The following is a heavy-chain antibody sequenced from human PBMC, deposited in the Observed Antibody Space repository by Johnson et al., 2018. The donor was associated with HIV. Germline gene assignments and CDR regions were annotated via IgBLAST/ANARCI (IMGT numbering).Heavy chain of an antibody. CDR2: ISWNSGSI. J-gene: IGHJ3*02. V-gene: IGHV3-9*01. Sequence: VQLVESGGGVVQPGRSLRLSCAASGFTFDDYAMHWVRQAPGKGLEWVSGISWNSGSIGYADSVKGRFTISRDNAKNSLYLQMNSLTAADTAVYYCARRALHYDVLTDYPVAANAFDIWGQGTMVTVSS. CDR1: GFTFDDYA. CDR3: ARRALHYDVLTDYPVAANAFDI. D-gene: IGHD3-9*01.